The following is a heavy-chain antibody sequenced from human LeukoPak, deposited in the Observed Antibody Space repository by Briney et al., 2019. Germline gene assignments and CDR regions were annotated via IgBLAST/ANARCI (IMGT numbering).Heavy chain of an antibody. Sequence: SETLSLTCAVSGYSISSGYYWGWIRQPPGKGLEWIGSIYHSGSTYYNPSLKSRVTISVDTSKNQFSLKLTSVTAADTAGYYCARLTGSYCFDYWGQGTLVTVSS. D-gene: IGHD1-26*01. CDR2: IYHSGST. CDR3: ARLTGSYCFDY. CDR1: GYSISSGYY. J-gene: IGHJ4*02. V-gene: IGHV4-38-2*01.